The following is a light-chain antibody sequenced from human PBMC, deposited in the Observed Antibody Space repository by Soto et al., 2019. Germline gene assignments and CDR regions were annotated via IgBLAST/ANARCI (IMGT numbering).Light chain of an antibody. CDR3: QQYDSSFMYT. V-gene: IGKV3-20*01. CDR2: GAS. J-gene: IGKJ2*01. Sequence: EIVLTQSPGTLSLSPGERATLSCRASQSVSSSYLAWYQQKPGQAPRLLIYGASSRATGIPDRFSGSGSGTDFTLTISRLEPEDFAVYYCQQYDSSFMYTFGQGTKREIK. CDR1: QSVSSSY.